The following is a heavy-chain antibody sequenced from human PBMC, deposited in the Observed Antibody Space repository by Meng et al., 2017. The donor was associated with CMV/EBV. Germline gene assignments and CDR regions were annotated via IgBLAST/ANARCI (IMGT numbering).Heavy chain of an antibody. D-gene: IGHD1-20*01. CDR2: INPSGGST. Sequence: GESLKISCKASGYTFTSYYMHWVRQAPGQGLEWMGIINPSGGSTSYAQKFQGRVTMTRDTSTSTVYMELSSLRSEDTAVYYCARALEGLYNWNYDYYYGMDVWGQGTTVTVSS. CDR3: ARALEGLYNWNYDYYYGMDV. J-gene: IGHJ6*02. V-gene: IGHV1-46*01. CDR1: GYTFTSYY.